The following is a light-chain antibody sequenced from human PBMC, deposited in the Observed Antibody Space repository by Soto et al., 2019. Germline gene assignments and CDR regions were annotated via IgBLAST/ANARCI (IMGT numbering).Light chain of an antibody. J-gene: IGKJ4*01. Sequence: DIQMTQSPSTLSASVGDRVTITCRASQTLSSWLAWYQQKPGKAPKLLLYDVSSLESGVTSRFSGSGSVTEFTLTISSLQPDDFATYYCQQYNSYSFTFGGGTKVEIK. CDR1: QTLSSW. CDR2: DVS. V-gene: IGKV1-5*01. CDR3: QQYNSYSFT.